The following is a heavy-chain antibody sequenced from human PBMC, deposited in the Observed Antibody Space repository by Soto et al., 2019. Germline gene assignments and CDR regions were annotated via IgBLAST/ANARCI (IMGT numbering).Heavy chain of an antibody. D-gene: IGHD3-22*01. CDR3: ARDGGGSSGYTYYYYGMDV. CDR2: IIPIFGTA. V-gene: IGHV1-69*01. Sequence: QVQLVQSGAEVKKPGSSVKVSCKASGGTFSSYAISWVRQAPGQGLEWMGGIIPIFGTAHYAQKCQGRGTITADESTSTAYMELSSLRSEDTAVYYCARDGGGSSGYTYYYYGMDVWGQGTTVTVS. J-gene: IGHJ6*02. CDR1: GGTFSSYA.